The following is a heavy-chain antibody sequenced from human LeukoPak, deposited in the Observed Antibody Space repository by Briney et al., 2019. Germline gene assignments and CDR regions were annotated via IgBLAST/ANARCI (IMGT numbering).Heavy chain of an antibody. CDR1: GFTFSDYD. D-gene: IGHD3-22*01. CDR2: ISSSSIYV. CDR3: ANRASSGYYNDAFDI. V-gene: IGHV3-21*04. J-gene: IGHJ3*02. Sequence: PGGSLRLSCAASGFTFSDYDMNWVRQAPGKGLEWVSSISSSSIYVSYADSVKGRFSISRDNFKNTLYLQMNSLRAEDTAVYYCANRASSGYYNDAFDIWGQGTMVTVSS.